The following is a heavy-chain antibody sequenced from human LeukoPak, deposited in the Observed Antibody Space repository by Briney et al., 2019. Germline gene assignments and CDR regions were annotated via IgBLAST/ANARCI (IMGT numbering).Heavy chain of an antibody. CDR2: INPNSGGT. CDR1: GYTFIGYY. D-gene: IGHD3-22*01. Sequence: ASVKVSCKASGYTFIGYYMHWVRQDPGQGLEWMGWINPNSGGTNYAQKFQGRVTMTRDTSISTAYMELSRLRSDDTAVYYCARDGDEGYYYDSSGYYTTFDYWGQGTLVTVSS. V-gene: IGHV1-2*02. J-gene: IGHJ4*02. CDR3: ARDGDEGYYYDSSGYYTTFDY.